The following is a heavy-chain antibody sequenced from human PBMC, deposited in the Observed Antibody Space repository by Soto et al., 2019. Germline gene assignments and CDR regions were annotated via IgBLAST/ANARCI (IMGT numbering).Heavy chain of an antibody. CDR2: IKSMPDGGTT. CDR1: GFSFTYAW. V-gene: IGHV3-15*07. D-gene: IGHD3-16*01. J-gene: IGHJ4*02. Sequence: EVQLVESGGGLVEPGGALRLSCAASGFSFTYAWLNWVRQAPGQGLEWVGRIKSMPDGGTTDYAAPVKGRFTISRDDLGNTVYLQMNSLKTEDTAVYYCAADLPDLGAYAFDYWGQGTLVTVSP. CDR3: AADLPDLGAYAFDY.